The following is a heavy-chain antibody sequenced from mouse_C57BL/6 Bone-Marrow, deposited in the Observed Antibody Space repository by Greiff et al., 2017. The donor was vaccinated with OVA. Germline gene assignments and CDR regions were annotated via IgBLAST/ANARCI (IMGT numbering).Heavy chain of an antibody. CDR1: GYTFTDYN. J-gene: IGHJ4*01. CDR3: ARSEDYGSSYAMDY. V-gene: IGHV1-18*01. D-gene: IGHD1-1*01. Sequence: VQLQQSGPELVKPGASVKIPCKASGYTFTDYNMDWVKQSHGKSLEWIGDINPNNGGTIYNQKFKGKATLTVDKSSSTAYMELRSLTSEDTAVYYCARSEDYGSSYAMDYWGQGTSVTVSS. CDR2: INPNNGGT.